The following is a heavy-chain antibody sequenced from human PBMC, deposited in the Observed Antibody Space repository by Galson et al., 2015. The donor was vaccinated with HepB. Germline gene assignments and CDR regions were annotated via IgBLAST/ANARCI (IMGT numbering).Heavy chain of an antibody. CDR1: GGSISSSSYY. CDR3: ARSPHDYGDYPLYFDL. CDR2: IYYSGST. Sequence: ETLSLTCTVSGGSISSSSYYWGWIRQPPGRGLEWIGSIYYSGSTYYNPSLKSRVTISVDTSKNQFSLKLSSVTAADTAVYYCARSPHDYGDYPLYFDLWGRGTLVTVSS. V-gene: IGHV4-39*01. J-gene: IGHJ2*01. D-gene: IGHD4-17*01.